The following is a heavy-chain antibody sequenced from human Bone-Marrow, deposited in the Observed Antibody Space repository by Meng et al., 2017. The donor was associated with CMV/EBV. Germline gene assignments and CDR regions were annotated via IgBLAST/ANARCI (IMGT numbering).Heavy chain of an antibody. CDR3: ARGRLDY. J-gene: IGHJ4*02. CDR1: GGSISSYY. CDR2: IYDSGNT. V-gene: IGHV4-59*12. Sequence: SETLSLTCTVSGGSISSYYWSWIRQPPGKGLQWIGYIYDSGNTNYNPSLKSRVTISVDTSKNQFSLRLSSVTAADTAVYYCARGRLDYWGQGTLVTVSS.